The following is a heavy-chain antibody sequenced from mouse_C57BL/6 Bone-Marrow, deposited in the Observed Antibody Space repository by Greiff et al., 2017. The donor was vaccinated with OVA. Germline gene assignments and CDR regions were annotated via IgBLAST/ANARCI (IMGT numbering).Heavy chain of an antibody. D-gene: IGHD1-1*01. CDR1: GFTFSDYG. J-gene: IGHJ2*01. CDR3: ARGHYYGSSPHFDY. CDR2: ISSGSSTI. V-gene: IGHV5-17*01. Sequence: DVMLVESGGGLVKPGGSLKLSCAASGFTFSDYGMHWVRQAPEKGLEWVAYISSGSSTIYYADTVKGRFTISRDNAKNTLFLQMTSLRSEDTAMYYCARGHYYGSSPHFDYWGQGTTLTVSS.